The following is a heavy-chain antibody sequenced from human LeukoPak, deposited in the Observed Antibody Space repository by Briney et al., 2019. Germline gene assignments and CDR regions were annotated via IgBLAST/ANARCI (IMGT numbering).Heavy chain of an antibody. CDR1: GPTFDDFA. CDR2: ISWNSGSI. Sequence: PGQSMTLSCPAYGPTFDDFAMHWVRPAPGTGLEWVSGISWNSGSIGYADSVKGRFTISRDNAKNSLYLQMNSLRAEDTALYYCAKDLSHTPYYMDVWGKGTTVTVSS. V-gene: IGHV3-9*01. CDR3: AKDLSHTPYYMDV. J-gene: IGHJ6*03.